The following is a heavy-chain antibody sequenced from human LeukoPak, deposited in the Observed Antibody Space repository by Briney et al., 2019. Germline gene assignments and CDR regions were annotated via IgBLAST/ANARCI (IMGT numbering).Heavy chain of an antibody. CDR1: GFTFSSYD. CDR3: ARGGPAVGIAAAGTFDY. J-gene: IGHJ4*02. CDR2: IGTAGDT. V-gene: IGHV3-13*01. D-gene: IGHD6-13*01. Sequence: PGGSLRLSCAASGFTFSSYDMHWVRQATGKCLEWVSAIGTAGDTYYPGSVKGRFTISRENAKNSLYLQMNSLRAGDTAVYYCARGGPAVGIAAAGTFDYWGQGTLVTVSS.